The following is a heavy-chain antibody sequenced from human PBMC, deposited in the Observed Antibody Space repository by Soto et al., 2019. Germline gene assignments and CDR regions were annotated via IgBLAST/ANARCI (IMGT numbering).Heavy chain of an antibody. J-gene: IGHJ5*02. D-gene: IGHD2-8*02. CDR2: IYYSGST. CDR3: ARGLSTDWFDP. Sequence: QVQLQESGPGLVKPSETLSLTCTVSGGSISSYYWSWIRQPPGKGLEWIGYIYYSGSTTYNPSLKSRVTISVDTSKNQFSLKLSSVTAADTAVYYCARGLSTDWFDPWGQGTLVTVSS. V-gene: IGHV4-59*01. CDR1: GGSISSYY.